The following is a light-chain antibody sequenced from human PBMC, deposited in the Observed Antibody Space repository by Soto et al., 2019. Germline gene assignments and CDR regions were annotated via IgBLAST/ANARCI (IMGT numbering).Light chain of an antibody. J-gene: IGLJ2*01. CDR1: TSNIGNNY. CDR3: GTWDSSLSGVL. Sequence: QSVLTQPPSVSAAPGQKVTISCSGSTSNIGNNYVSWYQHLPGTAPKLLIYGNNKRPSGIPDRFSGSKSGTSATLGITGLQTGDEADYYCGTWDSSLSGVLFGGGTKLTVL. V-gene: IGLV1-51*01. CDR2: GNN.